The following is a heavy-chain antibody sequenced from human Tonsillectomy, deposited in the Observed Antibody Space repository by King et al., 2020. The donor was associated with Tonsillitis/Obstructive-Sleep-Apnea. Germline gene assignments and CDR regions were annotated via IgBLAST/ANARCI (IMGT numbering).Heavy chain of an antibody. CDR1: GGSFRGFY. CDR3: ARQGGCFGAFDI. D-gene: IGHD3-3*01. J-gene: IGHJ3*02. V-gene: IGHV4-34*01. CDR2: INHSGST. Sequence: VQLQQWGAGLLKPSETLSLTCAVYGGSFRGFYWSWIRQPPGKGLEWIGEINHSGSTNYNPSLKSRVTISVDTSENQFSLKLTSVTAADTAVYYCARQGGCFGAFDIWGQGTMVTVSS.